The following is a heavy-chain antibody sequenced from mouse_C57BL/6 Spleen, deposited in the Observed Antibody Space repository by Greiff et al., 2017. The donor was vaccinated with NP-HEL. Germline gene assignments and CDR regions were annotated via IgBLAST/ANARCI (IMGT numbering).Heavy chain of an antibody. CDR2: IWSGGST. CDR3: ARNPNYYSSSHSIDY. CDR1: GFSLTGYG. V-gene: IGHV2-2*01. Sequence: QVQLKESGPGLVQPSQSLSITCTVSGFSLTGYGVHWVRQSPGKGLEWLGVIWSGGSTDYNAAFISRLSISKDNSKSQVFFKINSLQADDTAIYYCARNPNYYSSSHSIDYWGQGTSVTVSS. D-gene: IGHD1-1*01. J-gene: IGHJ4*01.